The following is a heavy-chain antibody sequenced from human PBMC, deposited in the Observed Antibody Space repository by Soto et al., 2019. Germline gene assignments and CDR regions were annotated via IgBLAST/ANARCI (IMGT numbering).Heavy chain of an antibody. V-gene: IGHV5-10-1*01. D-gene: IGHD3-22*01. Sequence: GESLKISCKGSGYSFTSYWISWVRQMPGKGLEWMGRIDPSDSYTNYSPSFQGHVTISADKSISTAYLQWSSLKASDTAMYYCARYKGPHYYDSSGPYYYYYGMDVWGQGTTVTVSS. CDR1: GYSFTSYW. J-gene: IGHJ6*02. CDR3: ARYKGPHYYDSSGPYYYYYGMDV. CDR2: IDPSDSYT.